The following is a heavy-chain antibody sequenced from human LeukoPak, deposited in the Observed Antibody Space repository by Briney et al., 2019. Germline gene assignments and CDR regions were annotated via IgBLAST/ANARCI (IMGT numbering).Heavy chain of an antibody. J-gene: IGHJ5*02. CDR3: ARRVVPAASFDP. CDR2: IYYSGST. CDR1: GGSISSYY. D-gene: IGHD2-2*01. V-gene: IGHV4-59*06. Sequence: SETLSLTCTVSGGSISSYYWSWIRQHPGKGLEWIGYIYYSGSTYYNPSLKSRVTISVDTSKNQFSLKLSSVTAADTAVYYCARRVVPAASFDPWGQGTLVTVSS.